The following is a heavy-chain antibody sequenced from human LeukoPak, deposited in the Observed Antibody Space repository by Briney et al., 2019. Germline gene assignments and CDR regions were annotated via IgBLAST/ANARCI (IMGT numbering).Heavy chain of an antibody. Sequence: GYIYYSGSTNYNPSLKSRVTISVDTSKNQFSLKLSSVTAADTAVYYCAREAPYKYYFDYWGQGTLVTVSS. J-gene: IGHJ4*02. V-gene: IGHV4-59*01. CDR3: AREAPYKYYFDY. D-gene: IGHD1-1*01. CDR2: IYYSGST.